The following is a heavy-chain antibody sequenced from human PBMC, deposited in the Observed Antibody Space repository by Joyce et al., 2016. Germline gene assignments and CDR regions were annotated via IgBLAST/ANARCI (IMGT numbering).Heavy chain of an antibody. CDR3: ARDHSGYDSFDY. D-gene: IGHD5-12*01. CDR2: ISDDGSNK. Sequence: QVQLVESGGGVVQPGRSLRLSCAASGFTFSGYAMHWVRQAPGKGLEWVAVISDDGSNKYYADSVKGRFTISRDNSKNTLYLQMNSLRAEDTAVYYCARDHSGYDSFDYWGQGTLVTVSS. V-gene: IGHV3-30-3*01. J-gene: IGHJ4*02. CDR1: GFTFSGYA.